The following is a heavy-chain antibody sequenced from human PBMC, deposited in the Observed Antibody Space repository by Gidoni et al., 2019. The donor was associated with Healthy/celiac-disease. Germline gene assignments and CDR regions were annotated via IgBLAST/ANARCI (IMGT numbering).Heavy chain of an antibody. CDR1: RSTFSSYE. V-gene: IGHV3-48*03. J-gene: IGHJ3*02. CDR3: ARTWWESDAFDI. D-gene: IGHD1-26*01. CDR2: ISSSGSTI. Sequence: VQLLESGGGLVQPGVSLSPCCAASRSTFSSYEMNWCRQAPGKGLGWVSYISSSGSTIYYADSVKGRFTISRDNAKNSLYLQMNSLRAEDTAVYYCARTWWESDAFDIWGQGTMVTVSS.